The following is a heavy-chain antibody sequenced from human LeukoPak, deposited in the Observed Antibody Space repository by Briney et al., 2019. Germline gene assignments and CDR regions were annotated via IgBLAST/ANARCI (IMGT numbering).Heavy chain of an antibody. D-gene: IGHD2-21*01. CDR3: AKGILRPAASRFDP. J-gene: IGHJ5*02. CDR1: GFTFSSYG. CDR2: ISYDGSNK. Sequence: GGSLRLSCAASGFTFSSYGMHWVRQAPGKGLEWVAVISYDGSNKYYADSAKGRFTISRDNSKNTLYLQMNSLRAEDTAVYYCAKGILRPAASRFDPWGQGTLVTVSS. V-gene: IGHV3-30*18.